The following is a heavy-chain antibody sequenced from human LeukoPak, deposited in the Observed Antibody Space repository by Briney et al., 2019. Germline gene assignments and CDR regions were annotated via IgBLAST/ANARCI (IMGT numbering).Heavy chain of an antibody. V-gene: IGHV3-13*05. J-gene: IGHJ6*04. D-gene: IGHD3-10*01. CDR2: ICTACDP. CDR1: GFTFSSYD. Sequence: GGALRLSCAASGFTFSSYDMHRVRQATGKGLEWVSAICTACDPYYPGSVKGRFTISRENAKNSLYLQMNSLRAGDTAVYYCARGNYYGSGSYSNYYYYGMDVWGKGTTVTVSS. CDR3: ARGNYYGSGSYSNYYYYGMDV.